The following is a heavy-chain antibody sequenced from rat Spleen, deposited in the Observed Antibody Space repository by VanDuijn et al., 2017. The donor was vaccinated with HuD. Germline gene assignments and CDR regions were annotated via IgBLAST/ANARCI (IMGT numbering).Heavy chain of an antibody. CDR2: ISSGGST. J-gene: IGHJ4*01. D-gene: IGHD1-4*01. Sequence: QVQLKESGPGLVQPSQTLSLTCTVSGFSLTSNGVSWVRQPPGKGLEWIAAISSGGSTYYNSALKSRLRSSRDTSKSQVVLKMNSLQTEDTAMYCCTRINYPALGVMDAWGQGASVTVSS. CDR3: TRINYPALGVMDA. V-gene: IGHV2S8*01. CDR1: GFSLTSNG.